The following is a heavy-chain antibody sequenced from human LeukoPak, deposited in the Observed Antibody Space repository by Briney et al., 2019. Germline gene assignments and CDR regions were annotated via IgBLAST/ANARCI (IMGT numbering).Heavy chain of an antibody. V-gene: IGHV1-2*02. Sequence: ASVKVSCKASGYTFTGYYMHWVRQAPGQGLEWMGWINPNSGGTNYAQKFQGRVTITRNTSISTAYMELSSLRSEDTAVYYCARGEGWQWLILQYWGQGTLVTVSS. CDR3: ARGEGWQWLILQY. CDR1: GYTFTGYY. CDR2: INPNSGGT. J-gene: IGHJ4*02. D-gene: IGHD6-19*01.